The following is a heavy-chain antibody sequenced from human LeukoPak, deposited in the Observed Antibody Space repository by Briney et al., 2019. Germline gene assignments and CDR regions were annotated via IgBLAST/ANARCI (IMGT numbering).Heavy chain of an antibody. V-gene: IGHV4-39*01. J-gene: IGHJ4*02. CDR3: ARQGGDGYNYY. Sequence: SETLSLTCTVSGGSISSSSYYWGWIRQPPGEGLEWIGSIYYSGSTYYNPSLKSRVTISVDTSKNQFSLKLSSVTAADTAVYYCARQGGDGYNYYWGQGTLVTVSS. CDR2: IYYSGST. D-gene: IGHD5-24*01. CDR1: GGSISSSSYY.